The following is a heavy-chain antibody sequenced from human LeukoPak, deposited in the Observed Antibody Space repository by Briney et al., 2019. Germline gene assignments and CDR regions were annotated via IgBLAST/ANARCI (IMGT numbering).Heavy chain of an antibody. CDR1: GFTFNNFE. J-gene: IGHJ6*03. D-gene: IGHD6-13*01. CDR2: ISSPGTHI. CDR3: VLRSSWNYYMDV. V-gene: IGHV3-48*03. Sequence: GGSLRLSCVASGFTFNNFEMNWVRQAPGKGLEWVSYISSPGTHIYYADSVEGRFTISRDNGKNSLYLQMNSLRAEDTAVYYCVLRSSWNYYMDVWGKGTTVAVSS.